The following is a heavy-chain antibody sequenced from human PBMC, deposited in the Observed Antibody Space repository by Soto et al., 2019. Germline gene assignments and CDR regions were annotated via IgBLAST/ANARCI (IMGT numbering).Heavy chain of an antibody. CDR3: ASYDFWSGFPLN. D-gene: IGHD3-3*01. Sequence: SLRLSCAASGFTFSSYEMNWVRQAPGKGLGWVSYISSSGSTIYYADSVKGRFTISRDNAKNSLYLQMNSLRAEDTAVYYCASYDFWSGFPLNWGQGTLVTVSS. CDR2: ISSSGSTI. CDR1: GFTFSSYE. V-gene: IGHV3-48*03. J-gene: IGHJ4*02.